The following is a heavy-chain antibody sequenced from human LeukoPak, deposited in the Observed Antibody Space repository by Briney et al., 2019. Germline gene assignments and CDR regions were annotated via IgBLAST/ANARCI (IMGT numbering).Heavy chain of an antibody. D-gene: IGHD1-14*01. CDR2: IYSVGSP. V-gene: IGHV4-4*09. CDR3: ARRFRTGGNLHHDAYDV. Sequence: SGTLSLTCTVSGASISDYYWGWIRQPPGKGLEWIGHIYSVGSPTCSPSLMSRVSISVDTSKNQFSLELSSVTAADTAVYYCARRFRTGGNLHHDAYDVWGQGTVVTVSS. J-gene: IGHJ3*01. CDR1: GASISDYY.